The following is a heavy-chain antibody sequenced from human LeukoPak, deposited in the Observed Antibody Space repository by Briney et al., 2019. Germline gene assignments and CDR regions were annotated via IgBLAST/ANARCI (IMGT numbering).Heavy chain of an antibody. Sequence: GGSLRLSCAASGFTFSSFAMHWVRQFPGKGLEWLTLTSYDESNKYYSDSVKGRFTISRDSSKNTLYLQMNSLRTEDTAMYYCVRDLGYAGDSWGQGTLVTVSS. V-gene: IGHV3-30*04. D-gene: IGHD1-1*01. CDR1: GFTFSSFA. CDR2: TSYDESNK. CDR3: VRDLGYAGDS. J-gene: IGHJ4*02.